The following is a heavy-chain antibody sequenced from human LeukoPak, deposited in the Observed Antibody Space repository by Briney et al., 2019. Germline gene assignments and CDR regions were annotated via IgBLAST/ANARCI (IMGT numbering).Heavy chain of an antibody. J-gene: IGHJ4*02. CDR1: GGSISSGSYY. V-gene: IGHV4-61*02. CDR3: AREGDYYDSSGYYSDF. Sequence: PSETLSLTCTVSGGSISSGSYYWSWIRQPAGKGLEWIGRIYTSGSTNYNPSLKSRVTISVDTSKNQFSLKLSSVTAADTAVYYCAREGDYYDSSGYYSDFWGQGTLVTVSS. D-gene: IGHD3-22*01. CDR2: IYTSGST.